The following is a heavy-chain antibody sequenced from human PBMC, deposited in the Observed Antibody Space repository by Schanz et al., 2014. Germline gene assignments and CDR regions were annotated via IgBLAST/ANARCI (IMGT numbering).Heavy chain of an antibody. J-gene: IGHJ4*02. CDR3: VRSNSGSYPRWSTCFDY. V-gene: IGHV3-23*01. CDR2: ISGSGGAT. D-gene: IGHD6-19*01. CDR1: GFAFTSHA. Sequence: EVQLLESGGGLIQPGGSLRLSCSASGFAFTSHAMNWVRQAPGKGLEWVSIISGSGGATYYADSVKGRFTISRDNSENTLYLQMSSLRAEDTAVYYCVRSNSGSYPRWSTCFDYWGQGALVTVSS.